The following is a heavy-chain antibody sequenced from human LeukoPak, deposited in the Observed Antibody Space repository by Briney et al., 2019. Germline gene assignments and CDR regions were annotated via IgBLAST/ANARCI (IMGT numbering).Heavy chain of an antibody. CDR1: GGTFSSYA. V-gene: IGHV1-69*05. CDR3: ARSGYSSSLLDY. Sequence: ASVKVSCKASGGTFSSYAISWVRQAPGQGLEWMGGIIPMFGTANYAQKLEDSVTITTDESKSTAYMQLSTVRSEDTAVYYCARSGYSSSLLDYWGQGTLVTVSS. CDR2: IIPMFGTA. J-gene: IGHJ4*02. D-gene: IGHD6-13*01.